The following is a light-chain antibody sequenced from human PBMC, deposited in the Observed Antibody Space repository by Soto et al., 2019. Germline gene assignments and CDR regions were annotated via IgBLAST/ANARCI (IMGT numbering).Light chain of an antibody. J-gene: IGKJ5*01. CDR1: QSVSSSY. Sequence: EIVLTHSPGTLALSPCERATLSFSASQSVSSSYLAWYQQKPGQAPRLLIYGASSRATGIPDRFSGSGSGTDFTLTISRLEPEDFAVYSCQQYGSSPTTFGQGTLLAIK. CDR3: QQYGSSPTT. CDR2: GAS. V-gene: IGKV3-20*01.